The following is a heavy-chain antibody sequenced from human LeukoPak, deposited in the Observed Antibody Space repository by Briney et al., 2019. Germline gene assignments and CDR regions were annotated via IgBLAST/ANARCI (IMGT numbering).Heavy chain of an antibody. CDR3: ARDNPYDSSGYYGH. CDR2: IWYDGSNK. V-gene: IGHV3-33*01. D-gene: IGHD3-22*01. Sequence: GSLRLSCAASGFTFSSYGMHWVRQAPGKGLEWVAVIWYDGSNKYYADSVKGRFTISRDNSKNTLYLQMNSLRAEDTAVYYCARDNPYDSSGYYGHWGQGTLVTVSS. J-gene: IGHJ4*02. CDR1: GFTFSSYG.